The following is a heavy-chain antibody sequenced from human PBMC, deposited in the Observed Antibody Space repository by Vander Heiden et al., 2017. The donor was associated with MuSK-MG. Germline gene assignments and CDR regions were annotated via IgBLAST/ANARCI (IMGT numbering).Heavy chain of an antibody. CDR2: IYYSGST. Sequence: QVQLQESGPGLVKPSQTLSLTCTVSGGSISSGDYYWSWIRQPPGKGLEWIGYIYYSGSTYYNPSLKRRVTISVDTSKNQFSLKLSSVTAADTAVYYCARFSAYYDSSGRKNYYFDYWGQGTLVTVSS. J-gene: IGHJ4*02. V-gene: IGHV4-30-4*08. CDR3: ARFSAYYDSSGRKNYYFDY. CDR1: GGSISSGDYY. D-gene: IGHD3-22*01.